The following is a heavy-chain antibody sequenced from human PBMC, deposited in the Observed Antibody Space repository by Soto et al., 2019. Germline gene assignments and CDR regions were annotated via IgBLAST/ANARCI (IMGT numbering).Heavy chain of an antibody. CDR1: GFTFSSYA. CDR2: ISGSGGST. V-gene: IGHV3-23*01. Sequence: EVQLLESGGGLVQPGGSLRLSCAASGFTFSSYAMSWVRQAPGKGLEWGSAISGSGGSTYYADSVKGRFTISRDNSKNTLYLQMNSLRAEDTAVYYCAKSSCGGDCYFDYYYYGMDVWGQGTTVTVSS. J-gene: IGHJ6*02. CDR3: AKSSCGGDCYFDYYYYGMDV. D-gene: IGHD2-21*02.